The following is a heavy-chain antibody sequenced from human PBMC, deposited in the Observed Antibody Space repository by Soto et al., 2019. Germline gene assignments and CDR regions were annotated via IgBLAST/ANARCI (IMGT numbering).Heavy chain of an antibody. CDR1: GGSISSYY. V-gene: IGHV4-59*01. CDR2: IYYSGST. CDR3: ARDSRVVVAAYSLLGMDV. J-gene: IGHJ6*02. D-gene: IGHD2-15*01. Sequence: LSFSCTVSGGSISSYYWSWIRQPPGKGLEWIGYIYYSGSTNYNPSLKSRITISVDTSKNQFSLKLSSVTAADTAVYYCARDSRVVVAAYSLLGMDVWGQGTTVTVS.